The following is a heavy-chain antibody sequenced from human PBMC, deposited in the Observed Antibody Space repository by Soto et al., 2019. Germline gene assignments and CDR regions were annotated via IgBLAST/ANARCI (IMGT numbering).Heavy chain of an antibody. CDR3: ASITDSSSWYGGNYYYGMDV. V-gene: IGHV3-21*01. J-gene: IGHJ6*01. D-gene: IGHD6-13*01. Sequence: EVQLVESGGGLVKPGGSLRLSCAASGFTFSSYSMNWVRQAPGKGLEWVSSISSSSSYIYYADSVKGRFTISRDNAKDSLYLQMNSLRAEDTAVYYCASITDSSSWYGGNYYYGMDVWGQGNTVTVSS. CDR2: ISSSSSYI. CDR1: GFTFSSYS.